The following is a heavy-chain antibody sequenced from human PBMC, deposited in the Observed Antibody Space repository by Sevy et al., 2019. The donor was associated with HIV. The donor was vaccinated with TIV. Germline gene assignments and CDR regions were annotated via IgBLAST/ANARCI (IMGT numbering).Heavy chain of an antibody. J-gene: IGHJ4*02. CDR2: ISAYNSNT. Sequence: ASVKVSCKASGYTFTSYGISWVRQAPGQGLEWMGWISAYNSNTNYAQKLQGRVTMTTDTSTSTAYMELMSLRSDDTAVYCCARVHTPRGYSYVHYFDDWGQGTLVTVSS. D-gene: IGHD5-18*01. CDR3: ARVHTPRGYSYVHYFDD. CDR1: GYTFTSYG. V-gene: IGHV1-18*01.